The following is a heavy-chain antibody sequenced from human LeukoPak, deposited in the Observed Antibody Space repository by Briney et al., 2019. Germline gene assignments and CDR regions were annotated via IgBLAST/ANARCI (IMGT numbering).Heavy chain of an antibody. CDR1: GYSFTNCW. CDR3: ARSTKLDY. V-gene: IGHV5-51*01. CDR2: IFPGDSDI. Sequence: GESLKISCKASGYSFTNCWIGWVRQMPGKGLEWMGIIFPGDSDIRYSPSFQGQVTISADKSISTAYLQWSSLKASDTAMYYCARSTKLDYWGQGTVVTVSS. D-gene: IGHD1-1*01. J-gene: IGHJ4*02.